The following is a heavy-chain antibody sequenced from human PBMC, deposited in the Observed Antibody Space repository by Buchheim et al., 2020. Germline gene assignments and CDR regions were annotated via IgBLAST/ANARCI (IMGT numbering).Heavy chain of an antibody. CDR1: GLTFNRYG. CDR3: ARNNGNYRLDD. D-gene: IGHD1-26*01. V-gene: IGHV3-33*01. CDR2: IWYDGSNK. J-gene: IGHJ4*02. Sequence: QVQLVESGGGVVQPGMSLRLSCAASGLTFNRYGMHWVRQAPGKGLEWVAIIWYDGSNKYYADSVKGRFTISRDQSTNSVAMQMNSLRAEDTAVYYCARNNGNYRLDDWGQGTL.